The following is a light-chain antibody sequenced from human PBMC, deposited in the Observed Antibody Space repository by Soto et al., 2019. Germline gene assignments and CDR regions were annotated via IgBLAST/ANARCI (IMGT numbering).Light chain of an antibody. CDR3: SAWDDSLNGLYV. J-gene: IGLJ1*01. V-gene: IGLV1-44*01. CDR2: TDN. CDR1: SSNIGINT. Sequence: QSVLTQPPSASGTPGQRVTISCSGSSSNIGINTVNWYQQVPGRAPKLLIYTDNQLPSRVPDRFSGSKSGTSASLAISGLQSEDKAVYYCSAWDDSLNGLYVFRTGTNVTV.